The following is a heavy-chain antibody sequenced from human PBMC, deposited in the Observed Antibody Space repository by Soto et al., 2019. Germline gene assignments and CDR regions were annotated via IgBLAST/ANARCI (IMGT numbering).Heavy chain of an antibody. CDR3: AKHGDFDYDAFDV. Sequence: PVGSLRLSCAASDSTIRRYAMSWVRQAPGKGLEWVSGITGNSARIYYADSVKGRFSISRDNSKNTLYLQMDTLRAEDTAVYYCAKHGDFDYDAFDVWGQGTVVTVSS. J-gene: IGHJ3*01. D-gene: IGHD3-16*01. V-gene: IGHV3-23*01. CDR1: DSTIRRYA. CDR2: ITGNSARI.